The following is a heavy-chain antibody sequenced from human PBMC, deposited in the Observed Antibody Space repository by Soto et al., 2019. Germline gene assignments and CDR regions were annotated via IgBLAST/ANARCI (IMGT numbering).Heavy chain of an antibody. CDR1: GFTFSSYA. CDR2: ISGSGGST. CDR3: AKPSVPRPRKTVTFDF. D-gene: IGHD4-17*01. V-gene: IGHV3-23*01. Sequence: EVQLLESGGGLVQPGGSLRLSCAASGFTFSSYAMSWVRQAPGKGLQWVSAISGSGGSTYYADSVKGRFTISRDYSKNTVYLQMNSLRGEDTAVYYCAKPSVPRPRKTVTFDFWGQGTLVTVSS. J-gene: IGHJ5*01.